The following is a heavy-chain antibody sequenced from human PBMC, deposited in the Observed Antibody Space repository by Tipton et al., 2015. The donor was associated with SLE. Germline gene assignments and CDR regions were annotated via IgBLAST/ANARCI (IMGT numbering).Heavy chain of an antibody. Sequence: TLSLTCAVSGGSISSSNWWSWVRQPPGKGLEWIGEIYHSGSTNYNPSLKSRVTISVDTSKNQFSLKLSSVTAADTAVYYCARSLYYYDSSGYDWGQGTLVTVSS. J-gene: IGHJ4*02. CDR1: GGSISSSNW. CDR3: ARSLYYYDSSGYD. V-gene: IGHV4-4*02. CDR2: IYHSGST. D-gene: IGHD3-22*01.